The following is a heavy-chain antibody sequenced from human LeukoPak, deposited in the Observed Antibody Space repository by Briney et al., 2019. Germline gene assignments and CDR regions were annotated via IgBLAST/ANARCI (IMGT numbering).Heavy chain of an antibody. J-gene: IGHJ4*02. V-gene: IGHV4-61*01. Sequence: PSETLSLTCTVTGDSVSSGSYYWSWIRQPPGNRLEWIGYMYYSGSTSYNPSLKSRVTMSVDTSKNQFSLKLSSVTAADTAVYYCARTPYSSSWYFDYWGQGTLVTVSS. D-gene: IGHD6-13*01. CDR3: ARTPYSSSWYFDY. CDR1: GDSVSSGSYY. CDR2: MYYSGST.